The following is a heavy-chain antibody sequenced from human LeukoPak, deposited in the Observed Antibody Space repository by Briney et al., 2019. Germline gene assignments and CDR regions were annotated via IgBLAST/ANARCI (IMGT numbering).Heavy chain of an antibody. V-gene: IGHV3-48*03. J-gene: IGHJ4*02. D-gene: IGHD4-17*01. Sequence: GGSLRLSCIASGFTFNQHSMSWVRQAPGKGLEWGSYITTSGRTIYYADSVKGRFTISRDNAKNSLYLQMNSLRAEDTAVYYCARGEDYGTNSFDYWGQGTLVTVSS. CDR3: ARGEDYGTNSFDY. CDR2: ITTSGRTI. CDR1: GFTFNQHS.